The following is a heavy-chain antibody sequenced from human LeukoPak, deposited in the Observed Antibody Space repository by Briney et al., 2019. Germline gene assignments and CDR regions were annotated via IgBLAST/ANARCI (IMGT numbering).Heavy chain of an antibody. CDR1: GGTFSSYA. V-gene: IGHV1-69*05. J-gene: IGHJ6*03. D-gene: IGHD4-11*01. CDR3: ASTTVTTTPYYYYMDV. CDR2: IIPIFGTA. Sequence: SVKVSCKASGGTFSSYAISWVRQAPGQGLEWMGGIIPIFGTANYAQKFQGRVTITTDESTSTAYMELSSLKSEDTAVYYCASTTVTTTPYYYYMDVWGKGTTVTVSS.